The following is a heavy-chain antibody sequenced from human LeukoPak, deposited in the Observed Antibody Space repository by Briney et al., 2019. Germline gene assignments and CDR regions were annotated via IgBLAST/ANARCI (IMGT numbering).Heavy chain of an antibody. D-gene: IGHD2-15*01. V-gene: IGHV4-39*07. CDR2: IYYSGST. CDR1: GGSISSSSYY. CDR3: AREYCSGGSCYFLIGVYNWFDP. J-gene: IGHJ5*02. Sequence: SETLSLTCTVSGGSISSSSYYWGWIRQPPGKGLEWIGSIYYSGSTYYNPSLKSRVTISVDTSKNQFSLKLSSVTAADTAVYYCAREYCSGGSCYFLIGVYNWFDPWGQGTLVTVSS.